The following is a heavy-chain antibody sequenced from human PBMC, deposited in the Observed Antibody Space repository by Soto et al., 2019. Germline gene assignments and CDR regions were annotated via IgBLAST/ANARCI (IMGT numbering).Heavy chain of an antibody. V-gene: IGHV1-18*01. CDR1: GYTFTSSA. CDR3: ARVTSTGWRLMDV. J-gene: IGHJ6*02. CDR2: ISAHTGSS. Sequence: ASVKVSCKASGYTFTSSAMSWVRQAPGQGLELMGWISAHTGSSEYAQRFQGRVTMTTDRSTSTAYMELRSLRSDDTAVYYCARVTSTGWRLMDVWGQGTTVTVSS. D-gene: IGHD6-19*01.